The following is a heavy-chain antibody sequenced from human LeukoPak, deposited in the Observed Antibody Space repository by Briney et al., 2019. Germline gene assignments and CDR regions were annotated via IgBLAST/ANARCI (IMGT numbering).Heavy chain of an antibody. J-gene: IGHJ4*02. CDR3: ARLTEYYYDSSGYYYDY. V-gene: IGHV4-61*02. CDR1: GGSISSGSYY. CDR2: IYTSGST. D-gene: IGHD3-22*01. Sequence: PSQTLSLTCTVSGGSISSGSYYWSWIRQPAGKGLEWIGRIYTSGSTNYNPSLKSRVTISVDTSKNQFFLKLRSVTAADTAVYYCARLTEYYYDSSGYYYDYWGQGTLVTVSS.